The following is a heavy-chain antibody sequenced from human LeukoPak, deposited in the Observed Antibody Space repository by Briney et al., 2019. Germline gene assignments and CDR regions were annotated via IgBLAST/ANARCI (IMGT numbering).Heavy chain of an antibody. D-gene: IGHD3-3*01. CDR2: ISADGSTT. Sequence: GGSLRLSCAASGFTFSRYWMHWVRQAPGRGLVWVSHISADGSTTTYADSVRGRFTISRDNAKNTLYLQMNSLRAEDTAIYYCADPFADAFDIWGQGTMVTVSS. CDR3: ADPFADAFDI. CDR1: GFTFSRYW. V-gene: IGHV3-74*01. J-gene: IGHJ3*02.